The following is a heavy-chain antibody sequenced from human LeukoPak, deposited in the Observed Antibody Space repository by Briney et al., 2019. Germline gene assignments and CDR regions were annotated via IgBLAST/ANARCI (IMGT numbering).Heavy chain of an antibody. CDR2: IYYSGST. Sequence: SQTLSLTCTVSGGSISSGGYYWSWIRQHPGKGLEWIGYIYYSGSTYYNPSLKSRVTISVDTSKNQFSLKLSSVTAADTAVYYCARVSYCGGDCPGGWFDPWGQGTLVTVSS. CDR3: ARVSYCGGDCPGGWFDP. V-gene: IGHV4-31*03. CDR1: GGSISSGGYY. J-gene: IGHJ5*02. D-gene: IGHD2-21*02.